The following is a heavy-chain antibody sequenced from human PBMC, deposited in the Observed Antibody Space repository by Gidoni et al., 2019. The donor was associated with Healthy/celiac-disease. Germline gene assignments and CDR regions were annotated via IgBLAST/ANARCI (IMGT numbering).Heavy chain of an antibody. CDR2: IYWNDDK. J-gene: IGHJ3*02. D-gene: IGHD4-4*01. V-gene: IGHV2-5*01. CDR3: AHRDYSNYLGAFDI. Sequence: QITLKESGPTLVKPTQTLTLTCTFSEFSLSTSGVGVGWIRQPPGKALEWLALIYWNDDKRYSPSLKSRLTITKDTSKNQVVLTMTNMDPVDTATYYCAHRDYSNYLGAFDIWGQGTMVTVSS. CDR1: EFSLSTSGVG.